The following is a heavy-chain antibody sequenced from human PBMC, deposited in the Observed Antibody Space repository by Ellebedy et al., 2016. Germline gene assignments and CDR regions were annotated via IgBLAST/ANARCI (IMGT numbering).Heavy chain of an antibody. CDR3: ARARKQWLWAPSGLPGSKFPAGGDNWFDP. CDR2: IYYSGST. V-gene: IGHV4-39*07. J-gene: IGHJ5*02. Sequence: SETLSLTXTVSGGSISSSSYYWGWIRQPPGKGLEWIGSIYYSGSTYYNPSLKSRVTISVDTSKNQFYLKLSSVTAADTAVYYCARARKQWLWAPSGLPGSKFPAGGDNWFDPWGQGTLVTVSS. D-gene: IGHD6-19*01. CDR1: GGSISSSSYY.